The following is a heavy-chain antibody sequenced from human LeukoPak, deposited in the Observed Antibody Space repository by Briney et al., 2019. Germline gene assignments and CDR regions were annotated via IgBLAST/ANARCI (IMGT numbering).Heavy chain of an antibody. Sequence: GGSLRLSCAASGFSFGSYTMSLVRQAPGKELEWVSSISGSGRRTDYADSVKGRFTISRDNSKDTGYLQMNSLRAEDTAIYYCAKTSRYCSDGSCYSGYGLDVWGQGTTVTVSS. V-gene: IGHV3-23*01. CDR1: GFSFGSYT. J-gene: IGHJ6*02. CDR2: ISGSGRRT. CDR3: AKTSRYCSDGSCYSGYGLDV. D-gene: IGHD2-15*01.